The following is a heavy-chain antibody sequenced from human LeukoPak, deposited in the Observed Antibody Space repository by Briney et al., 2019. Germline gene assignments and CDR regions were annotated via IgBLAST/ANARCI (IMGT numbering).Heavy chain of an antibody. Sequence: ASVKVSCKASGYTFTSYYMHWVRQAPGQGLEWMGIINPSGGSTSYAQKLQGRVTMTTDTSTSTAYMELRSLRSDDAAVYYCARVELTGYEVDYWGQGTLVTVSS. CDR1: GYTFTSYY. CDR3: ARVELTGYEVDY. V-gene: IGHV1-46*01. CDR2: INPSGGST. J-gene: IGHJ4*02. D-gene: IGHD3-9*01.